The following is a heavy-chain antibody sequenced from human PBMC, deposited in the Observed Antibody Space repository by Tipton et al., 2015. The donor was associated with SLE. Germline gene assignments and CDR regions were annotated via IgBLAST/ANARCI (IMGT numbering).Heavy chain of an antibody. CDR1: GGSFSTYY. V-gene: IGHV4-34*01. J-gene: IGHJ4*02. Sequence: TLSLTCGVYGGSFSTYYWSCIRQTPGKGLEWIGEINHSGSTNDKPSLKSRVTISVDTSKNQFSLKLSSVTAADTAGYYCARSDRGISSRKGAFDYWGQGTLVTVSS. D-gene: IGHD6-6*01. CDR3: ARSDRGISSRKGAFDY. CDR2: INHSGST.